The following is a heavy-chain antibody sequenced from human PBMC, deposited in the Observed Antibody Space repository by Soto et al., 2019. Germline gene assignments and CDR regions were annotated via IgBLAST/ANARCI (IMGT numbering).Heavy chain of an antibody. V-gene: IGHV1-18*01. CDR2: ISAYNGNT. Sequence: ASVKVSCKASGYTFTSYGISLVRQAPGQGLEWMGWISAYNGNTNYAQKLQGRVTMTTDTSTSTAYMELRSLRSDDTAVYYCARGDSACSGGSCYSSPYYYYYYGMEVWGQGTTVTVSS. D-gene: IGHD2-15*01. J-gene: IGHJ6*01. CDR1: GYTFTSYG. CDR3: ARGDSACSGGSCYSSPYYYYYYGMEV.